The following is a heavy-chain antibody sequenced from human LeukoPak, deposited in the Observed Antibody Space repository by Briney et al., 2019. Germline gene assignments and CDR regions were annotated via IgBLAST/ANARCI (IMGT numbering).Heavy chain of an antibody. CDR3: ARDHRGGYDLPKY. V-gene: IGHV3-7*01. CDR2: IKQDGSEK. CDR1: GFTFSSYW. J-gene: IGHJ4*02. Sequence: GGSLRLSCAASGFTFSSYWMSWVRQAPGKGLEWVANIKQDGSEKYYVDSVKGRFTISRDNAKNSLYLQMNSLRAEDTAVYYCARDHRGGYDLPKYWGQGTLVTVSS. D-gene: IGHD3-3*01.